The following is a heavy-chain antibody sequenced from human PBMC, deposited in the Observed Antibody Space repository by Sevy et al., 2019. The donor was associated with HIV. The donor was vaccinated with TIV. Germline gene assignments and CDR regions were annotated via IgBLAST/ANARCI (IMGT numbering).Heavy chain of an antibody. J-gene: IGHJ3*02. CDR1: GGTFTSYG. V-gene: IGHV1-69*13. CDR3: ARVYHDSSAVQAFDI. Sequence: ASVKVSCKASGGTFTSYGLSWVRQAPGQGLEWVGIFIPIFGTTNYAQRFQGRVTITADESTSTVYMELSSLRSEDTAVYYCARVYHDSSAVQAFDIWGQWTMVTVSS. D-gene: IGHD3-22*01. CDR2: FIPIFGTT.